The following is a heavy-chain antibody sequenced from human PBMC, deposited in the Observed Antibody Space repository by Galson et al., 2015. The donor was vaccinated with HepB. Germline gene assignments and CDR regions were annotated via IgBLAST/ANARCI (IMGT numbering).Heavy chain of an antibody. Sequence: SLRLSCAASGFTFSHYSMPWIRQAPGKGLEWVSRINGRGSTISYSDSVKGRFTISRDNAKDTVVLQMNNLRAEDTAVYYCLKEGSLCGGDCFLPWGQGALVTVSP. CDR2: INGRGSTI. CDR3: LKEGSLCGGDCFLP. CDR1: GFTFSHYS. D-gene: IGHD3-10*01. V-gene: IGHV3-23*01. J-gene: IGHJ5*02.